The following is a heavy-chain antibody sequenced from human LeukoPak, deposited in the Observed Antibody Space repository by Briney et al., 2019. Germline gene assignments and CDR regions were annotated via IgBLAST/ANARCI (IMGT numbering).Heavy chain of an antibody. J-gene: IGHJ3*02. V-gene: IGHV1-69*05. Sequence: SVKVSCKASGGTFSSYAISWVRQAPGQGLEWMGGIIPIFGTANYAQKFQGGVTMTRDTSISTAYMELSRLRSDDTAVYYCAREAVPAAIRAFDIWGQGTTVTVSS. D-gene: IGHD2-2*01. CDR3: AREAVPAAIRAFDI. CDR2: IIPIFGTA. CDR1: GGTFSSYA.